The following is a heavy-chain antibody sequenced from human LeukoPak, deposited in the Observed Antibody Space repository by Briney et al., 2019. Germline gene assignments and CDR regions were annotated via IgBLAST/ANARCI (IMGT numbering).Heavy chain of an antibody. D-gene: IGHD3-3*01. CDR3: ARDTMALQQVDY. J-gene: IGHJ4*02. CDR1: GGSINSGTYY. CDR2: IYYSGST. Sequence: SETLSLTCTVSGGSINSGTYYWGWIRQPPGKGLEWIGSIYYSGSTYYNPSLKSRVTISVDTSKNQFSLKLSSVTAADTAVYYCARDTMALQQVDYWGQGTLVTVSS. V-gene: IGHV4-39*07.